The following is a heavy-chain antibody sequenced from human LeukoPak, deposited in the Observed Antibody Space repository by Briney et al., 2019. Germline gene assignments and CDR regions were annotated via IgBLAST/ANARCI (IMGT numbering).Heavy chain of an antibody. CDR2: IIPIFGTA. CDR1: GGTFSSYA. V-gene: IGHV1-69*06. Sequence: SVKVSCKASGGTFSSYAISWVRQAPGQGLEWMGGIIPIFGTANYAQKFQGRATITADKSTSTAYMELSSLRSEDTAVYYCASHLRGYCSGGSCYFHYWGQGTLVTVSS. CDR3: ASHLRGYCSGGSCYFHY. D-gene: IGHD2-15*01. J-gene: IGHJ4*02.